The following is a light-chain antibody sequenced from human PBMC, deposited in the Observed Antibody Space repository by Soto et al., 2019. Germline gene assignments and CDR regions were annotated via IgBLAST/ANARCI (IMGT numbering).Light chain of an antibody. J-gene: IGKJ4*01. Sequence: DIQLTQSPSFLSASVGDRVTITCRASQGISSYLAWYQQKPGKAPNLLIYTASTLQSGVPSRFSGSVSGTEFTLTISSLQPEDFATYYCQQLNGYPLTFGGGTKVAIK. CDR2: TAS. V-gene: IGKV1-9*01. CDR1: QGISSY. CDR3: QQLNGYPLT.